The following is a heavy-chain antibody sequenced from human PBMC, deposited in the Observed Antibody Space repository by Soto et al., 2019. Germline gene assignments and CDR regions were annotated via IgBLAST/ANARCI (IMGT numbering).Heavy chain of an antibody. J-gene: IGHJ2*01. CDR3: ARVFFFWCGVHPDLLAFPTRRSSDL. V-gene: IGHV6-1*01. CDR1: GRSVSTDMPA. D-gene: IGHD3-3*01. CDR2: TYYRSKWYN. Sequence: LSRTGASSGRSVSTDMPARNWIRQSPSRGLEWLGRTYYRSKWYNDYAVSVKSRITINPDTSKNQFSLQLNSVTPEDTAVYYCARVFFFWCGVHPDLLAFPTRRSSDL.